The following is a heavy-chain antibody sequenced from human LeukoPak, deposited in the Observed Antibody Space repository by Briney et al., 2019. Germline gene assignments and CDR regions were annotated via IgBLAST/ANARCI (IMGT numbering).Heavy chain of an antibody. Sequence: SETLSLTRAVSGYSISRGYYWGWIRQPPGKGLEWIGSIYHSGTTYYNPSLKSRVTISVDMSKNQFSLKLTSVTAADTAVYYCARVGDSTAYYYGSSYYYYMDVWGKGTTVTVSS. CDR1: GYSISRGYY. CDR2: IYHSGTT. CDR3: ARVGDSTAYYYGSSYYYYMDV. D-gene: IGHD3-22*01. V-gene: IGHV4-38-2*01. J-gene: IGHJ6*03.